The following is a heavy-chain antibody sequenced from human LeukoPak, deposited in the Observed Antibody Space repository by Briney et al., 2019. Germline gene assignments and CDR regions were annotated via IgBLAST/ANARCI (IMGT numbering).Heavy chain of an antibody. Sequence: GGSLRLSCAASGFTFSSYAMNWVRQAPGKGLEWVGRIKSKTDGGTTDYAAPVKGRFTISRDDSKNTLYLQMNSLKTEDTAVYYCTTDLLGYYDSSGYYSIDYWGQGTLVTVSS. J-gene: IGHJ4*02. CDR1: GFTFSSYA. V-gene: IGHV3-15*07. CDR2: IKSKTDGGTT. CDR3: TTDLLGYYDSSGYYSIDY. D-gene: IGHD3-22*01.